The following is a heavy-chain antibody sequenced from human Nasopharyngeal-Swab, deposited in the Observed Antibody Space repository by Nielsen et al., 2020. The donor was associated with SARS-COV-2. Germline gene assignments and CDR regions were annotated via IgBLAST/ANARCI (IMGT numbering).Heavy chain of an antibody. Sequence: ASVKVSCKASGYTFTGYYMHWVRQAPGQGLEWMGWINPNSSGTNYAQKFQGRVTMTRDTSISTAYMELSRLRSDDTAVYYCARDYSYALYYFDYWGQGTLVTVSS. D-gene: IGHD5-18*01. CDR2: INPNSSGT. J-gene: IGHJ4*02. CDR3: ARDYSYALYYFDY. V-gene: IGHV1-2*02. CDR1: GYTFTGYY.